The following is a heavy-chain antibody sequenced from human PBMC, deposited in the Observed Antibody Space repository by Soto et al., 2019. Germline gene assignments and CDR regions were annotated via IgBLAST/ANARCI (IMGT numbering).Heavy chain of an antibody. V-gene: IGHV3-30*18. CDR1: GFNLSTYG. Sequence: LRLSCTASGFNLSTYGVHWVRQPPGKGLEWVAVVSFDGRNKYYAGSVEGRFTISRDNSKKTLYLHMNSLRAEDTAVYYCAKEGFYDRTGYYPFDSWGQGTLVTVSS. CDR2: VSFDGRNK. J-gene: IGHJ4*02. CDR3: AKEGFYDRTGYYPFDS. D-gene: IGHD3-22*01.